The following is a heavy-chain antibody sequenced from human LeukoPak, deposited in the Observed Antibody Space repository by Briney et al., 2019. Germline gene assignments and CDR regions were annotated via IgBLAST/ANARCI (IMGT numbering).Heavy chain of an antibody. CDR3: ARRAVEAGYFDS. CDR2: IYPGDSDT. J-gene: IGHJ4*02. D-gene: IGHD6-25*01. V-gene: IGHV5-51*01. CDR1: GYGFTSYW. Sequence: GESLKISCKGSGYGFTSYWIGWVRQMPGKGLEWMGIIYPGDSDTRYSPSFEGQVTFSVDKSITTAYLQWTSLKASDTAIYYCARRAVEAGYFDSWGQGTLVTVSS.